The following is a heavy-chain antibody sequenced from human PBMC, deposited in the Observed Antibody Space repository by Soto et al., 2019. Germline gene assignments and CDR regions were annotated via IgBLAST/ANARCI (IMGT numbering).Heavy chain of an antibody. J-gene: IGHJ6*02. CDR2: ISYDGSNK. Sequence: GGSLRLSCAASGFTFSSYAMHWVRQAPGKGLEWVAVISYDGSNKYYADSVKGRFTISRDNSKNTLYLQMNSLRAEDTAVYYCARGAPYQLLWPYYYYGMDVWGQGTTVTVSS. CDR3: ARGAPYQLLWPYYYYGMDV. CDR1: GFTFSSYA. V-gene: IGHV3-30-3*01. D-gene: IGHD2-2*01.